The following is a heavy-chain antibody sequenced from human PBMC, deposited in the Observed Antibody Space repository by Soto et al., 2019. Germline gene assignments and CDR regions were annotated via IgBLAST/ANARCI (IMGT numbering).Heavy chain of an antibody. V-gene: IGHV4-31*03. CDR1: GGSISSGVYY. CDR3: ASVRMYYYGSGSYQDFDY. Sequence: SETLSLTCTASGGSISSGVYYWSWIRHHPGKGLEWIGYIYYSGSTYYNPSLKSRVTISVDTSKNQFSLKLSSVTAADTAVYYCASVRMYYYGSGSYQDFDYWGQGTMVTV. D-gene: IGHD3-10*01. J-gene: IGHJ4*02. CDR2: IYYSGST.